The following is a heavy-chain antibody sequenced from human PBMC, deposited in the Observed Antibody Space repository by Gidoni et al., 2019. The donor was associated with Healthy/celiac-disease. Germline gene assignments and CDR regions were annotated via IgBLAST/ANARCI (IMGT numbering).Heavy chain of an antibody. J-gene: IGHJ6*03. CDR1: GGTFSSYA. CDR3: AGFEGQSYYYYMDV. CDR2: IIPIFGTA. Sequence: QVQLVQSGAEVKTPGSSVKVSCKASGGTFSSYAISWVRQAPGQGLEWMGGIIPIFGTANYAQKFQGRVTITADKSTSTAYMELSSLRSEDTAVYYCAGFEGQSYYYYMDVWGKGTTVTVSS. V-gene: IGHV1-69*06. D-gene: IGHD3-16*01.